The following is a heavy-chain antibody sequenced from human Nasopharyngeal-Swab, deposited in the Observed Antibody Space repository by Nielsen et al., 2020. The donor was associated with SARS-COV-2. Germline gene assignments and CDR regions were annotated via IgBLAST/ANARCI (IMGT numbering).Heavy chain of an antibody. D-gene: IGHD2-2*01. J-gene: IGHJ4*02. CDR3: ARGYCSSTSCYVRGNYFDY. CDR1: GYTFTSYG. V-gene: IGHV1-18*01. CDR2: ISAYNGNT. Sequence: ASVKVSCKASGYTFTSYGISWVRQAPGQGLEWMGWISAYNGNTNYAQKLQGRVTMTRDTSTSTDYMELSSLRSEDTAVYYCARGYCSSTSCYVRGNYFDYWGQGTLVTVSS.